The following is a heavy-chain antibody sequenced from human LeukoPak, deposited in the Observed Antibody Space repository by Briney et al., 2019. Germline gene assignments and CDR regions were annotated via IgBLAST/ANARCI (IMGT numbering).Heavy chain of an antibody. Sequence: GASVKVSCKASGYTFTSYGISWVRQAPGQGLEWMGWISAYNGNTNYAQKLQGRVTMTTDTSTSTAYMELRSLRSDDTAVYYCARDIHRTTGTTPLVYWGQGTLVTVSS. CDR3: ARDIHRTTGTTPLVY. D-gene: IGHD1-1*01. J-gene: IGHJ4*02. V-gene: IGHV1-18*01. CDR1: GYTFTSYG. CDR2: ISAYNGNT.